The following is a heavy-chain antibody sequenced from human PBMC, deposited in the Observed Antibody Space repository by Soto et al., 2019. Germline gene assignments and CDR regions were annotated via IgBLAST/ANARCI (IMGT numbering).Heavy chain of an antibody. CDR3: AKKVGPPGYSYGFYGMDV. CDR1: GFTCNSYA. J-gene: IGHJ6*02. D-gene: IGHD5-18*01. V-gene: IGHV3-23*01. Sequence: EVQVLESGGGLVQPGGSLRLSCAASGFTCNSYAMTWVRQAPGKGLEWVSAMSVSGSTHYAASVKGRFTISRDNSKNTLYLQMNRLRAEDTAIYYCAKKVGPPGYSYGFYGMDVRGQGNTVTVSS. CDR2: MSVSGST.